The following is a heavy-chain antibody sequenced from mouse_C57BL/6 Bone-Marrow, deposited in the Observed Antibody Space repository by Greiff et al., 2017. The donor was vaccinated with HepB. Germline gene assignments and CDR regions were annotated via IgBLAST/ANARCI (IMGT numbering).Heavy chain of an antibody. Sequence: QVQLQQPGAELVKPGASVKLSCKASGYTFTSYWMHWVKQRPGRGLEWIGRIDPNSGGTKYNEKFKSKATLTVDKPSSTAYRQLSSLTSEDSAVYYGARKITTVVAPYWYFDVWGTGTTVTVSS. CDR3: ARKITTVVAPYWYFDV. J-gene: IGHJ1*03. D-gene: IGHD1-1*01. CDR1: GYTFTSYW. V-gene: IGHV1-72*01. CDR2: IDPNSGGT.